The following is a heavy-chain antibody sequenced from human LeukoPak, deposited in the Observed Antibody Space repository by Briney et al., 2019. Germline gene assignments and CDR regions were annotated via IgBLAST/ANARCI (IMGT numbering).Heavy chain of an antibody. Sequence: SETLSLTCTVSGGSISSSSYYWGWIRQPPGKGLEWIGEINHSGSTNYNPSLKSRVTISVDTSKNQFSLKLSSVTAADTAVYYCARGQSITMVRGVNYFDYWGQGTLVTVSS. V-gene: IGHV4-39*07. J-gene: IGHJ4*02. CDR2: INHSGST. CDR1: GGSISSSSYY. CDR3: ARGQSITMVRGVNYFDY. D-gene: IGHD3-10*01.